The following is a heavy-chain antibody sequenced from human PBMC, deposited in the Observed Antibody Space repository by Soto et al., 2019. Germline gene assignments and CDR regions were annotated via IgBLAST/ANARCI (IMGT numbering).Heavy chain of an antibody. CDR1: GFVFEVFW. J-gene: IGHJ4*02. CDR2: ISDDGART. V-gene: IGHV3-74*01. D-gene: IGHD2-2*01. Sequence: WGSLRLSCFASGFVFEVFWMHWVRQVPGKGLEWVSRISDDGARTDYADSVRGRFTISRDNANNALYLQMNALRGEDTAVYFCTRGPRPSSIGTGAVWGRGALVTVSS. CDR3: TRGPRPSSIGTGAV.